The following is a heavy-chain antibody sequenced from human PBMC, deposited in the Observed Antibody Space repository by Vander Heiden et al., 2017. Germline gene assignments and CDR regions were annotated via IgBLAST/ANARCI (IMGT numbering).Heavy chain of an antibody. Sequence: EVQLLESGGGLVQPGGSLRLSCAASGFTFSNYGMTWGRQSPGKGLEWVSAISPSDAVTYYADSVKGRFTISRDNSKNTLYLQMNSLRAEDTAVYYCTKTYYFGSGRGNFDYWGQGTLVTVSS. CDR3: TKTYYFGSGRGNFDY. CDR2: ISPSDAVT. CDR1: GFTFSNYG. J-gene: IGHJ4*02. D-gene: IGHD3-10*01. V-gene: IGHV3-23*01.